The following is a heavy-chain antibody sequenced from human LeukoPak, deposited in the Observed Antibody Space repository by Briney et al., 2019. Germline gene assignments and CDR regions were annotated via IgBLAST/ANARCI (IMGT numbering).Heavy chain of an antibody. CDR3: VRYLGHSRHYFEY. CDR2: ISQDGSET. D-gene: IGHD7-27*01. Sequence: GGSLRLSCAASGFTFNSFFLNWVRLTPGRELEWVACISQDGSETFYMDSVRGRFTISRDNTKNSLYLQMDSLRAEDTAVYFCVRYLGHSRHYFEYWGQGALVTVSS. J-gene: IGHJ4*02. V-gene: IGHV3-7*01. CDR1: GFTFNSFF.